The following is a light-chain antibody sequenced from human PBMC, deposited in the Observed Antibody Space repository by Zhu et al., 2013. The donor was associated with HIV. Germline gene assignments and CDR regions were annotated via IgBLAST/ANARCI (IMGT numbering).Light chain of an antibody. CDR1: QSISTY. CDR3: QQYNSFLPT. Sequence: DIQMTQSPSSLSASVGDRVTITCRASQSISTYLNWYQQKPGKAPKLLIYAASSLQSGVPSRFSGSGSGTEFTLTISSLQPDDFATYFCQQYNSFLPTFGGGTKVEIK. J-gene: IGKJ4*01. CDR2: AAS. V-gene: IGKV1-39*01.